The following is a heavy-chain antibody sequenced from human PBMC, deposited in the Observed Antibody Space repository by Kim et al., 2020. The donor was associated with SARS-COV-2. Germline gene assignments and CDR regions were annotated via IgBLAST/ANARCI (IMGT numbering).Heavy chain of an antibody. D-gene: IGHD6-19*01. V-gene: IGHV1-18*01. J-gene: IGHJ4*02. CDR3: ARDPGYTSGWYGDFDY. Sequence: ASVKVSCKASGYTFTSYAISWVRQAPGQGLEWMGWISAYNGNTNYAQKLQGRVTMTTDTSTSTAYMELRSLRSDDTAVYYCARDPGYTSGWYGDFDYWGQGTLVTVSS. CDR1: GYTFTSYA. CDR2: ISAYNGNT.